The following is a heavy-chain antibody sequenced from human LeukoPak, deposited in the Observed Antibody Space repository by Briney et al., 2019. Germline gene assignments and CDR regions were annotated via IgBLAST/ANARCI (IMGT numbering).Heavy chain of an antibody. Sequence: GGSLRLSCPTSGFTFSNSWMAWAGQAQGKGLEWVANIKPDGSEKYYVDSVKGRFTISKDNAKNSLYLQMNSLRVEDTAIYYCARSAAGLDYWGQGTLVTVSS. D-gene: IGHD6-25*01. V-gene: IGHV3-7*01. J-gene: IGHJ4*02. CDR3: ARSAAGLDY. CDR1: GFTFSNSW. CDR2: IKPDGSEK.